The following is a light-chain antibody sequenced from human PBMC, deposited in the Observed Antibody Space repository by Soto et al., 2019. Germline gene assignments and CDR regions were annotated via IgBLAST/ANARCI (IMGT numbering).Light chain of an antibody. CDR3: SSYTSSSTWV. Sequence: QSALTQPASVSGSPGQSITISCTGTSSDVGGYNYVSWYQQHPGKAPKLMIYDVSNRPSGVSNRFSGSKSGNTASLTISGLQAEDEAYYYRSSYTSSSTWVFGGGTKLTVL. CDR2: DVS. J-gene: IGLJ3*02. V-gene: IGLV2-14*01. CDR1: SSDVGGYNY.